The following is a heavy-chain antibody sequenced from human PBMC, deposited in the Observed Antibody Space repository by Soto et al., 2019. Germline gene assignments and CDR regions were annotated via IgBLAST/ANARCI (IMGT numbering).Heavy chain of an antibody. V-gene: IGHV3-48*01. CDR1: GFTFSSYS. J-gene: IGHJ5*02. CDR2: ISSSSSTI. CDR3: ARDDGVVXPAANWFDP. D-gene: IGHD2-2*01. Sequence: EVQLVESGGGLVQPGGSLRLSCAASGFTFSSYSMNWVRQAPGKGLEWVSYISSSSSTIYYADSVKGRFTISRDNAKNSLYLQMNSLRAEDTAVYYCARDDGVVXPAANWFDPWGQGTLVTVSS.